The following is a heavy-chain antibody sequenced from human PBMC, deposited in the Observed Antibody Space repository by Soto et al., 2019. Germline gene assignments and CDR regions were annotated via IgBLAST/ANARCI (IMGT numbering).Heavy chain of an antibody. CDR1: GYTFTNYH. Sequence: EASVKVSCKASGYTFTNYHINWVRQAPGQGLEWMGWISAYNGNTNYAQKLQGRVTMTTDTSTSTAYMELRSLRSDDTAVYYCARDSPPPREWGQGTLVTSPQ. CDR3: ARDSPPPRE. V-gene: IGHV1-18*01. CDR2: ISAYNGNT. J-gene: IGHJ4*02.